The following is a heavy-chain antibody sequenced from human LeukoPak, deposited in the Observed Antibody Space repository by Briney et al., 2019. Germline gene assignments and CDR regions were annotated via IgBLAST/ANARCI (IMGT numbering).Heavy chain of an antibody. CDR1: GYSISSGYY. J-gene: IGHJ4*02. CDR2: MYHSGST. D-gene: IGHD6-13*01. CDR3: ARAWGQQLPFDY. Sequence: SETLSLTCSASGYSISSGYYWGWVRQPPGKGLEWIATMYHSGSTYYNPSLKSRVSMSIDTSKDQLSLKLSSVTAADTAVYYCARAWGQQLPFDYWGQGTLVTVSS. V-gene: IGHV4-38-2*02.